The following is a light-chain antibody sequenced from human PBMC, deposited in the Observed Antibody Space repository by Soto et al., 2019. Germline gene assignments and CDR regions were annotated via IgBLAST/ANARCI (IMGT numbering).Light chain of an antibody. Sequence: QSVLTKPASVSGSPGQSITISCTGTSSVVGSYNLVSWYQQHPGKAPKLMIYEGSKRPSGVSNRFSGSKSGNTASLTISGLQAEDEADYYCCLYAGSSTNVFGTGTKVTVL. CDR2: EGS. V-gene: IGLV2-23*01. CDR1: SSVVGSYNL. J-gene: IGLJ1*01. CDR3: CLYAGSSTNV.